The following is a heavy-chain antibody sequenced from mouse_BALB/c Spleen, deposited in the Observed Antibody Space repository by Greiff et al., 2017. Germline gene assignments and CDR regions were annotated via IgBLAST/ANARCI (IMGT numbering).Heavy chain of an antibody. J-gene: IGHJ2*01. CDR1: GFTFSSYA. CDR3: ARGGGGYLDD. Sequence: EVQGVESGGGLVKPGGSLKLSCAASGFTFSSYAMSWVRQTPEKRLEWVASISSGGSTYYPDSVKGRFTISRDNARNILYLQMSSLRSEDTAMYYCARGGGGYLDDWGQGTTLTVSS. CDR2: ISSGGST. D-gene: IGHD1-1*02. V-gene: IGHV5-6-5*01.